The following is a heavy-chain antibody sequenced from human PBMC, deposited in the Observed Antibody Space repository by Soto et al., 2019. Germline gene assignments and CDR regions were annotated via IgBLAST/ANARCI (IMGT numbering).Heavy chain of an antibody. J-gene: IGHJ4*02. D-gene: IGHD3-10*01. CDR2: ISKDGSNK. Sequence: GGSLRLSCAASGISFSSYSMHWVRQAPGKGLEWVAVISKDGSNKYYVDSVKGRFTISRDNSKNTLYMQMNSLRAEDTAVYYCASVYTGVFDYWGQGTLVTVSS. V-gene: IGHV3-30*03. CDR3: ASVYTGVFDY. CDR1: GISFSSYS.